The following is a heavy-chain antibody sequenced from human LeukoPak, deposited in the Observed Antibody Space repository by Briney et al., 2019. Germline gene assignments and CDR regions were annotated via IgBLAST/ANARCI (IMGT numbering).Heavy chain of an antibody. CDR1: GFIVGDTH. J-gene: IGHJ6*03. Sequence: PGGSLRLSCAGSGFIVGDTHMTWVRQAPGKGLEWVSLVYSGITTHYADSVKGRFSISRDHSNNILYLQMNTLRAEDTAVYYCARRQGYSLGYQYFYYMDVWGTGTTVTVSS. CDR3: ARRQGYSLGYQYFYYMDV. CDR2: VYSGITT. D-gene: IGHD5-18*01. V-gene: IGHV3-53*01.